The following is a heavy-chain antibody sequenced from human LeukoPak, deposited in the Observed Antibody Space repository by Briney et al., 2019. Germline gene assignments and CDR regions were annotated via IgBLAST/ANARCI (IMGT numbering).Heavy chain of an antibody. CDR1: GFTFGDYA. CDR3: TGYYDSSGYYIVDY. D-gene: IGHD3-22*01. J-gene: IGHJ4*02. V-gene: IGHV3-49*04. Sequence: GGSLRLSCTASGFTFGDYAMSWVRQAPGKGLEWLGFIRSKAYGGTTEYAASVKGRFTISRDDSKSIAYLQMNSLKTEDTAVYYCTGYYDSSGYYIVDYWGQGTLVTVSS. CDR2: IRSKAYGGTT.